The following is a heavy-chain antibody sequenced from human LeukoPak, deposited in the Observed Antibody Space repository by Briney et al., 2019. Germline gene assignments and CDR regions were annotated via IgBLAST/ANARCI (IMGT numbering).Heavy chain of an antibody. CDR3: AAQPCINGICYLDY. CDR2: ISYHARDQ. J-gene: IGHJ4*02. Sequence: GRSLRLSCTASGFTFSDHAMHWVRQAPGKGLEWVTVISYHARDQFYADSVKGRFTVSRDNSRNILYLQMNSLRAEDSAVYYCAAQPCINGICYLDYWGQGALVTVSS. D-gene: IGHD2-8*01. V-gene: IGHV3-30*04. CDR1: GFTFSDHA.